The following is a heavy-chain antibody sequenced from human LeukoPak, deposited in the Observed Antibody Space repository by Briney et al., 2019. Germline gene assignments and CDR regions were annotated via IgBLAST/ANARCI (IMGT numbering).Heavy chain of an antibody. Sequence: ASVKVSCKASGYTFTSYDINWVRQATGQGLEWMGWMNPNSGNTGYAQKFQGRVTITRNTSISTAYMELSSLRSEDTAVYYCARSVRPCSGGSCYSGYYYYYMDVWGKGTTVTVSS. CDR2: MNPNSGNT. CDR1: GYTFTSYD. V-gene: IGHV1-8*03. CDR3: ARSVRPCSGGSCYSGYYYYYMDV. D-gene: IGHD2-15*01. J-gene: IGHJ6*03.